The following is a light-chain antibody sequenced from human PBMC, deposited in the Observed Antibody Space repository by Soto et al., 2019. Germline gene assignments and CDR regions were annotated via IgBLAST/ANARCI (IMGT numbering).Light chain of an antibody. V-gene: IGLV2-14*01. CDR2: EVT. Sequence: SALSEPGCVCLSLAQSITISCTGSSSDGGAYNFVSWYQHHPGKAPQLILYEVTTRPSGVSSRFSGSKSGNTASLTISGLQADDEANYSCSSYTSSNTPYVLGTGTKV. J-gene: IGLJ1*01. CDR3: SSYTSSNTPYV. CDR1: SSDGGAYNF.